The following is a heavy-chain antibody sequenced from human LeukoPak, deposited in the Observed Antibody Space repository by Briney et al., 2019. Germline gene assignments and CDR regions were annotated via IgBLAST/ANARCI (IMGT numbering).Heavy chain of an antibody. CDR3: AKGGYDSSGPVDV. V-gene: IGHV3-74*01. Sequence: GGSLRLSCAASGFTFSSYWMHWVRQAPGKGLVWVSRINSDGSSTSYADSVKGRFTISRDNAKNSLYLQMNSLRAEDTALYYCAKGGYDSSGPVDVWGKGTTVTISS. D-gene: IGHD3-22*01. J-gene: IGHJ6*04. CDR2: INSDGSST. CDR1: GFTFSSYW.